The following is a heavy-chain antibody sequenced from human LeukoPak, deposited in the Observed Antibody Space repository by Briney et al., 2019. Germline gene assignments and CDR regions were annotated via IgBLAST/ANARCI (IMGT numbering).Heavy chain of an antibody. CDR3: AREKGPNYGDYSRYYY. D-gene: IGHD4-17*01. J-gene: IGHJ4*02. CDR2: IKQDGSEK. Sequence: GGSLRLSCAASRFTFSSYWMSWVRQAPGKGLEWVANIKQDGSEKYYVDSVKGRFTISRDNAKNSLYLQMNSLRAEDTAVYYCAREKGPNYGDYSRYYYWGQGTLVTVSS. CDR1: RFTFSSYW. V-gene: IGHV3-7*01.